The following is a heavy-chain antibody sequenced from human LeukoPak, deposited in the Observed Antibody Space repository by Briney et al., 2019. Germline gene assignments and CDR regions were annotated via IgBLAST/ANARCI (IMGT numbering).Heavy chain of an antibody. D-gene: IGHD5-18*01. CDR3: ARHLNVDTAMIDWLDP. J-gene: IGHJ5*02. CDR1: GGSISGYY. CDR2: IYYSGST. Sequence: SETLSLTCTVSGGSISGYYWSWIRQPPGKGLEWIGYIYYSGSTNYNPSLKSRVTISVDTSKNQFSLKLRSVTAADTAVYYCARHLNVDTAMIDWLDPWGQGTLVTVSS. V-gene: IGHV4-59*08.